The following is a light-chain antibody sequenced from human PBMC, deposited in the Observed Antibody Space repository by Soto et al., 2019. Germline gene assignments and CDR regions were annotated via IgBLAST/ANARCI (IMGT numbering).Light chain of an antibody. Sequence: EFVLTQSPGTLSLSPGERATLSCRASQTVRNNYLAWYQQKPGQAPRLLIYDASSRATGIPDRLSGGGSGTEFTLTISRLEPEDFAVYYCQQFSSYPLTFGGGTKVEIK. V-gene: IGKV3-20*01. J-gene: IGKJ4*02. CDR1: QTVRNNY. CDR2: DAS. CDR3: QQFSSYPLT.